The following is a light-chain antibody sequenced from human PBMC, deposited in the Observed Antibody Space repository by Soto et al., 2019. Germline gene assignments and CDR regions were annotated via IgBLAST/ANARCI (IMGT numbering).Light chain of an antibody. CDR1: QSVSSSY. J-gene: IGKJ1*01. V-gene: IGKV3-20*01. Sequence: EIVLTQSPGTLSLSPGERATLSCRASQSVSSSYVAWYQQKPGQAPRLLIYGASSRATGIPDRFSGSGSGTDFTLTSSRLEPEDLAVSYCQQYGSSPWTFGQGTKVEIK. CDR3: QQYGSSPWT. CDR2: GAS.